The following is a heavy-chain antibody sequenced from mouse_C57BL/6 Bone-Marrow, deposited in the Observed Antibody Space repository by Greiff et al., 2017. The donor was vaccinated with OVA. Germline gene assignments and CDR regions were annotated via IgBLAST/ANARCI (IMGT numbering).Heavy chain of an antibody. CDR3: ARDWDAWYAD. Sequence: VQLQQPGAELVMPGASVKLSCKASGYTFTSYWMHWVKQRPGQGLEWIGEIDPSDSYTNYNQKFKGKSTLTVDKSSSTAYMQLSILTSEDAAVYYCARDWDAWYADWGQGTLVTVSA. D-gene: IGHD4-1*01. CDR2: IDPSDSYT. J-gene: IGHJ3*01. V-gene: IGHV1-69*01. CDR1: GYTFTSYW.